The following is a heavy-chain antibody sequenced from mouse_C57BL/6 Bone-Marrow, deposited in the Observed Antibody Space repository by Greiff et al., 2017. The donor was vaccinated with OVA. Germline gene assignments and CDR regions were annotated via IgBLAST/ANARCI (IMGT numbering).Heavy chain of an antibody. CDR3: ARRGHYYYGSSYRDWFAY. CDR1: GYTFTSYW. CDR2: IYPGSGST. D-gene: IGHD1-1*01. Sequence: QVQLQQPGAELVKPGASVKMSCKASGYTFTSYWITWVKQRPGQGLEWIGDIYPGSGSTNYNEKFKSKATLTVDTSSSTAYMQLSSLTSEDSAVYYCARRGHYYYGSSYRDWFAYWGQGTLVTVSA. V-gene: IGHV1-55*01. J-gene: IGHJ3*01.